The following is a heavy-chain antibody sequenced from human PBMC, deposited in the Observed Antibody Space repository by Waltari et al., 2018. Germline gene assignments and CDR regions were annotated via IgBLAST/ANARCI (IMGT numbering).Heavy chain of an antibody. J-gene: IGHJ4*02. V-gene: IGHV4-34*01. CDR3: ARGYYGSGSYFDY. CDR1: GGSFSGYY. CDR2: INQSGIT. D-gene: IGHD3-10*01. Sequence: QVQLQQWGAGLLKPSETLSLTCAVYGGSFSGYYWSWIRQPPGKGLEWIGEINQSGITNYNPSLKSRVTISVDTSKNQFSLKLSSVTAADTAVYYCARGYYGSGSYFDYWGQGTLVTVSS.